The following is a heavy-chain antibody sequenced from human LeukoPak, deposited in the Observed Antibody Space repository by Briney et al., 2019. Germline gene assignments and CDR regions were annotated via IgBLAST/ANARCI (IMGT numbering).Heavy chain of an antibody. CDR1: GGSISSYY. CDR3: AGSYYYDGPRY. D-gene: IGHD3-22*01. CDR2: IYYSGST. J-gene: IGHJ4*02. V-gene: IGHV4-59*08. Sequence: PSETLSLTCTVSGGSISSYYWSWIRQPPGEGLEWIGYIYYSGSTNYNPSLKSRVTISVDTSKNQFSLKLSSVTAADTAVYYCAGSYYYDGPRYWGQGTLVTVSS.